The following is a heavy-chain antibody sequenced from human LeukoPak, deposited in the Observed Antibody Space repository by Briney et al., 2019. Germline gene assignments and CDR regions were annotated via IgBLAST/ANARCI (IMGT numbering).Heavy chain of an antibody. Sequence: SETLSLTCTVSGGSISSYYWSWIRQPPGKGLEWIGYIYYSGSTNYNPSLKSRVTILVDTSKNQFSLRLSSVTAADTAVYYCARDRYHHGMDVWGQGTTVTVSS. CDR3: ARDRYHHGMDV. CDR2: IYYSGST. J-gene: IGHJ6*02. V-gene: IGHV4-59*01. D-gene: IGHD1-14*01. CDR1: GGSISSYY.